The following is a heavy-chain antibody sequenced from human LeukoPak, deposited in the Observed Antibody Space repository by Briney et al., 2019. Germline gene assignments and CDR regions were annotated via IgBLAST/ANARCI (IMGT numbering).Heavy chain of an antibody. Sequence: ASVTVSCKASGYTFTGYYMHWVRQAPGQGLEWMGWINHNSGGTNYAQKLQGRVTMTRDTSISTAYMELSRLRSDDTAVYYCARDREGGGIAAGAAYYYYYMDVWGKGTTVTVSS. V-gene: IGHV1-2*02. CDR3: ARDREGGGIAAGAAYYYYYMDV. CDR2: INHNSGGT. D-gene: IGHD6-13*01. J-gene: IGHJ6*03. CDR1: GYTFTGYY.